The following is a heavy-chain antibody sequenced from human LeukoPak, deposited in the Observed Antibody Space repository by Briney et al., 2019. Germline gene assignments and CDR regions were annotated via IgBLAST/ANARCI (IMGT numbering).Heavy chain of an antibody. CDR2: ISASGGST. D-gene: IGHD1-26*01. V-gene: IGHV3-23*01. CDR3: ARDKLRGSYDSSYFDY. J-gene: IGHJ4*02. Sequence: PGGSLRLSCAASGFTFSSYAMSWVRQAPGKGLEWVSSISASGGSTYYADSVKGRFTISRDNSQNTLYLQVNSLRAEDTAVYYCARDKLRGSYDSSYFDYWGQGTLVTVSS. CDR1: GFTFSSYA.